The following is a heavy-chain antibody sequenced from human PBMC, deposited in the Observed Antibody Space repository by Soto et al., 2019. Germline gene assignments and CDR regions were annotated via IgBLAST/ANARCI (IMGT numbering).Heavy chain of an antibody. Sequence: GASVKVSCKASGYTFTSYAMHWVRQAPGQRLEWMGWINAGNGNTKYSQKFQGRVTMTEDTSTDTAYMELSSLRSEDTAVYYCATIGGVTYYYDSSGYHNWFDPWGQGTLVTVSS. J-gene: IGHJ5*02. CDR3: ATIGGVTYYYDSSGYHNWFDP. D-gene: IGHD3-22*01. V-gene: IGHV1-3*01. CDR1: GYTFTSYA. CDR2: INAGNGNT.